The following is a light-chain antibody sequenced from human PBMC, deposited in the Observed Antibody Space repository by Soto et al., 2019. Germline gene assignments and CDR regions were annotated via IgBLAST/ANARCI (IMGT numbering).Light chain of an antibody. J-gene: IGKJ1*01. Sequence: EIVMTQSPATLSVSPGERATLSCRASQSVSSNLAWYQQKPGQAPRLLIYGASTRATGIPARFSGSGSGTELTLTISSLQSEDFVVYYCQQYNKWPWTFGRGTKVEIK. CDR3: QQYNKWPWT. CDR2: GAS. CDR1: QSVSSN. V-gene: IGKV3-15*01.